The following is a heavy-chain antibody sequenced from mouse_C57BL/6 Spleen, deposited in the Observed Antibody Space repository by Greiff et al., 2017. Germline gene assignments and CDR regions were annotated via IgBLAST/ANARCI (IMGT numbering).Heavy chain of an antibody. CDR3: VRPPFYYGYAMDY. J-gene: IGHJ4*01. CDR1: GFSFNTYA. Sequence: GGGLVQPKGSLKLSCAASGFSFNTYAMNWVRQAPGKGLEWVARIRSKSNNYATYYADSVKDRFTISRDDSESMLYLQMNNLKTEDTAMYYCVRPPFYYGYAMDYWGQGTSVTVSS. D-gene: IGHD2-1*01. V-gene: IGHV10-1*01. CDR2: IRSKSNNYAT.